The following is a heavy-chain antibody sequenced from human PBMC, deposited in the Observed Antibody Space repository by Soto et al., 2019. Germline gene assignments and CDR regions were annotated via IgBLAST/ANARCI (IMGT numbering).Heavy chain of an antibody. CDR1: GITVSSYY. J-gene: IGHJ4*02. CDR3: ARIPYDNSGTIFDY. D-gene: IGHD3-22*01. V-gene: IGHV3-53*01. Sequence: PGWSLRLSCAVSGITVSSYYMSWVRQAAGKGLEWVSVIYAGTITYYADSVKGRFTIYRDNSKNTLNLEMNSLRVEDTAVYYCARIPYDNSGTIFDYWGQGTLVTVSS. CDR2: IYAGTIT.